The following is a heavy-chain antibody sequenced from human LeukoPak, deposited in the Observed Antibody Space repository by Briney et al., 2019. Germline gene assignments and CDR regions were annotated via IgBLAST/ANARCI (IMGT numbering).Heavy chain of an antibody. D-gene: IGHD1-7*01. J-gene: IGHJ4*02. V-gene: IGHV3-11*01. Sequence: NPGGSLRLSCAASGFTFSGYYMSWIRQAPGKGLEWVSYISGSGHTIYYADSVKGRFTISRDNAKNSLYLQMISLRAEDTAVYYCVGWGISGITNHWGQGTLVTVSS. CDR3: VGWGISGITNH. CDR2: ISGSGHTI. CDR1: GFTFSGYY.